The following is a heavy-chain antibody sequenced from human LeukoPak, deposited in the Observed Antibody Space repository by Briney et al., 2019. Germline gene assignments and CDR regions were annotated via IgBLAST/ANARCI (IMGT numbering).Heavy chain of an antibody. CDR1: GGSFSGYY. CDR2: INHSGST. CDR3: AMMDGSGSPKRFDY. D-gene: IGHD3-10*01. Sequence: KPSETLSLTCAVYGGSFSGYYWSWIRQPPGKGLEWIGEINHSGSTNYNPSLKSRVTISVDTSKNQFSLKLSSVTAADTAVYYCAMMDGSGSPKRFDYWGQGTLVTVSS. V-gene: IGHV4-34*01. J-gene: IGHJ4*02.